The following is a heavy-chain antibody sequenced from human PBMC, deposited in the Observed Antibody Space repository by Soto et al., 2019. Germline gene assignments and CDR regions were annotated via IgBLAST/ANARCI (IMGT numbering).Heavy chain of an antibody. CDR2: TYYRSKWYN. V-gene: IGHV6-1*01. Sequence: QVQLQQSGPGLVKPSQTLSLTCVISGDSVSSNSAAWNWIRQSPSRGLEWLGRTYYRSKWYNDYAVSVKSRITINPDTSKNQFSLQLNSVTPEDTAVYYCAGDGRMSVPNNLRFDNWAQGTLVTVSS. D-gene: IGHD4-4*01. J-gene: IGHJ4*02. CDR3: AGDGRMSVPNNLRFDN. CDR1: GDSVSSNSAA.